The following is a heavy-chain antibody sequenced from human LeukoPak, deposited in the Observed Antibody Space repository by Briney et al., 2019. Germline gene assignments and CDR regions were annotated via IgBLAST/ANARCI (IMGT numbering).Heavy chain of an antibody. Sequence: SETLSLTCAVSGVSISSSNWWSWVRQPPGKGLEWIGEIYHSGSTNYNPSLKSRVTISVDKSKNQFSLKLSSVTAADTAVYYCARGKSSSWYFSWFDPWGQGTLVTVSS. CDR1: GVSISSSNW. CDR2: IYHSGST. V-gene: IGHV4-4*02. D-gene: IGHD6-13*01. J-gene: IGHJ5*02. CDR3: ARGKSSSWYFSWFDP.